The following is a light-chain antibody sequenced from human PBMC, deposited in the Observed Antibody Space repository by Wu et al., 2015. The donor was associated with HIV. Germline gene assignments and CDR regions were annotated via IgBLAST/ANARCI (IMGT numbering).Light chain of an antibody. Sequence: DIQMTQSPSTLSASVGDRVTITCRASQSISTWLAWYQQKPGKAPKLLIYKASTLESGVPSRFSGSGSGTEFTLTISSLQPEDFATYYCQQYNSYWWTFGQGTKVEI. CDR3: QQYNSYWWT. CDR2: KAS. V-gene: IGKV1-5*03. J-gene: IGKJ1*01. CDR1: QSISTW.